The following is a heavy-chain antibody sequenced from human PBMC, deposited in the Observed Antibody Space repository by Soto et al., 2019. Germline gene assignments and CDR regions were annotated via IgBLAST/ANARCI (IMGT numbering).Heavy chain of an antibody. CDR2: ISSSGSTI. D-gene: IGHD6-13*01. CDR1: GFTFSSYE. J-gene: IGHJ4*02. CDR3: ARVSRGTAAGTTFDY. V-gene: IGHV3-48*03. Sequence: EVQLVESGGGLVQPGGSLRLSCAASGFTFSSYEMNWVRQAPGKGLEWVSYISSSGSTIYYADSVKGRFTISRDNAKNSLYLQMNSLRAEDTAVYYCARVSRGTAAGTTFDYWGQGTLVTVSS.